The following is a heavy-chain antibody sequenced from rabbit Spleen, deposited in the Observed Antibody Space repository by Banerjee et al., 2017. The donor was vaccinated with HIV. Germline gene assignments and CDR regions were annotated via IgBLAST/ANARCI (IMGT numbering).Heavy chain of an antibody. CDR3: ARDTGTSFSTYGMDL. V-gene: IGHV1S45*01. CDR1: GFSFSSTYW. D-gene: IGHD8-1*01. Sequence: QEHLEESGGGLVQPEGSLTLTCKASGFSFSSTYWICWVRQAPGKGLEWIACIASGDSGYTYYATWATGRFTISKTSSTTVTLQMTSLTAADTATYFCARDTGTSFSTYGMDLWGPGTLVTVS. J-gene: IGHJ6*01. CDR2: IASGDSGYT.